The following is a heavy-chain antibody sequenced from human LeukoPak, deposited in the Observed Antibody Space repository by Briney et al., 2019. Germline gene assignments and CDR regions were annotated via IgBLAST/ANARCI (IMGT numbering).Heavy chain of an antibody. D-gene: IGHD3-22*01. J-gene: IGHJ4*02. CDR2: ISSSGGTI. CDR3: ARGFLKYYYDSSGYYYF. CDR1: GFTFSSYE. V-gene: IGHV3-48*03. Sequence: GGSLRLSCAASGFTFSSYEMNWVRQAPGKGLEWVSYISSSGGTIYYADSVKGRFTISRDNAKNSLYLQMNSLRAEDTAVYYCARGFLKYYYDSSGYYYFWGQGTLVTVSS.